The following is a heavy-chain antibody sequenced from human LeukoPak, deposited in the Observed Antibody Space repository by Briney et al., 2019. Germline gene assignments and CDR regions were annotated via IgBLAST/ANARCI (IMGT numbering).Heavy chain of an antibody. CDR3: ASTYSSNGMDV. CDR2: IYTSEST. CDR1: GGPLSSYY. Sequence: PSETLSLTCTVSGGPLSSYYWSWIRHPAGKGLEWIGSIYTSESTNYNPSLKSRVTMSVDTSRNQFSLKLSSVTAADTAVYYCASTYSSNGMDVWGQGTTVTVSS. J-gene: IGHJ6*01. V-gene: IGHV4-4*07. D-gene: IGHD6-13*01.